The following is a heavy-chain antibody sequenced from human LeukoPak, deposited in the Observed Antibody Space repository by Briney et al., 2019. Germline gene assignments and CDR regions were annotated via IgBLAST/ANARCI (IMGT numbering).Heavy chain of an antibody. CDR1: GGSISSSSYY. Sequence: SETLSLTCTVSGGSISSSSYYWGWIRQPPVKGLEWIGSIYYSGSTYYNPSLKSRVTISVDTSKNQFSLKLSSVTAADTAVYYCARPVRNNWFDPWGQGTLVTVSS. J-gene: IGHJ5*02. V-gene: IGHV4-39*01. D-gene: IGHD4-23*01. CDR3: ARPVRNNWFDP. CDR2: IYYSGST.